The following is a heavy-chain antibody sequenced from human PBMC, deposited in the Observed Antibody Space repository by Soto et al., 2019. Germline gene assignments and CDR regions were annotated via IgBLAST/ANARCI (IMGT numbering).Heavy chain of an antibody. Sequence: PGGSLRLSCAASGFIFSSYWMHWVRQAPGKGTVWFARISSDGRSTKYADSVKGRFTISRDNAKNTLYLQVNSMRVEDTAIYYCARDFIARGRGRDSNCFDAWGQGTLATVSS. D-gene: IGHD6-13*01. V-gene: IGHV3-74*03. J-gene: IGHJ5*02. CDR3: ARDFIARGRGRDSNCFDA. CDR2: ISSDGRST. CDR1: GFIFSSYW.